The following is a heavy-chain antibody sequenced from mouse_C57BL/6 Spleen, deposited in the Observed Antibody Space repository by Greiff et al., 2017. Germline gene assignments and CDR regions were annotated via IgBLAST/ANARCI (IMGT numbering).Heavy chain of an antibody. CDR2: INPNNGGT. D-gene: IGHD1-1*01. Sequence: DVKLQESGPELVKPGASVKIPCKASGYTFTDYNMDWVKQSHGKSLEWIGDINPNNGGTIYNQKFKGKATLTVDKSSSTAYMELRSLTSEDTAVYYCARATDYFDYWGQGTTLTVSS. V-gene: IGHV1-18*01. J-gene: IGHJ2*01. CDR3: ARATDYFDY. CDR1: GYTFTDYN.